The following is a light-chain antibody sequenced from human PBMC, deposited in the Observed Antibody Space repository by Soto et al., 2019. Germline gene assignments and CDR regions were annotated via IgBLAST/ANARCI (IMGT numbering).Light chain of an antibody. CDR1: QSVISSY. V-gene: IGKV3-20*01. CDR2: GAS. J-gene: IGKJ1*01. Sequence: EIVLTQSPGTLSLSPGKRATLSCRASQSVISSYLAWYQQKPGQAPRLLIYGASSRSTGIPDWFSGSGSGTDFTLTISRLEPEDFAVYYCPQYGGSPWTFGQGTKVEI. CDR3: PQYGGSPWT.